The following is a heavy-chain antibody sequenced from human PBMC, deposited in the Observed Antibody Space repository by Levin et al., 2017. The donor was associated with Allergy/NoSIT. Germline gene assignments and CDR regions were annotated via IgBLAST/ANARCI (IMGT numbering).Heavy chain of an antibody. CDR3: ARAVAGRYFDL. Sequence: PSETLSLTCTVSGGSISSDYWSWIRQPPGKGLKWIGYIYYSGSTNYNPPLKSRVTISVDTSKNQFSLKLSSVTAADTAVYYCARAVAGRYFDLWGRGTLVTVSS. D-gene: IGHD6-19*01. CDR1: GGSISSDY. CDR2: IYYSGST. J-gene: IGHJ2*01. V-gene: IGHV4-59*01.